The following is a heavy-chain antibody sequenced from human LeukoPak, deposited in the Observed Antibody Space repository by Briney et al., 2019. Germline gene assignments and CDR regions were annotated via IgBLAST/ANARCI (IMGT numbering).Heavy chain of an antibody. V-gene: IGHV4-31*03. CDR3: AREYCGGDCYSAGAFDI. J-gene: IGHJ3*02. CDR1: GGSISSGGYY. CDR2: IYYSGST. D-gene: IGHD2-21*02. Sequence: PSETLSLTCTVSGGSISSGGYYWSWIRQHPAKGLEWIGYIYYSGSTYYNPSLKSRVTISVDTSKNQFSLKLSSVTAADTAVYYCAREYCGGDCYSAGAFDIWGQGTMVTVSS.